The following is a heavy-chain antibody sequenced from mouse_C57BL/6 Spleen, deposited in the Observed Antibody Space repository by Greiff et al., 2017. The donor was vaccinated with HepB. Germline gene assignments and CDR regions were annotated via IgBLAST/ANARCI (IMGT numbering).Heavy chain of an antibody. D-gene: IGHD4-1*01. CDR3: AREGDWAWFAY. J-gene: IGHJ3*01. Sequence: VQLQQSGPGLVKPSQSLSLTCSVTGYSITSGYYWNWIRQFPGNQLEWMGYISYDGSNNYNPSLNNRISITRDTSKNQFFLKLNSVTTEDTATYYGAREGDWAWFAYWGQGTLVTVSA. CDR1: GYSITSGYY. V-gene: IGHV3-6*01. CDR2: ISYDGSN.